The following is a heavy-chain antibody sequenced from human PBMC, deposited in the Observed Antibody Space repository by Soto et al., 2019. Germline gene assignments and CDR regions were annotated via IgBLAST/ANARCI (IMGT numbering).Heavy chain of an antibody. V-gene: IGHV1-46*02. CDR2: IHPSGGGT. Sequence: QVQLVQSRAEVKKPGASVKVSCKPSGYTFNTYYLHWVRQAPGQDLEWMGVIHPSGGGTTYAQKFLGRITVTRNAHTKKVFMELSRLTSDDTAVYYCARVGHIAVLTASFGYWGQETLVTVSS. CDR1: GYTFNTYY. D-gene: IGHD2-21*02. J-gene: IGHJ4*02. CDR3: ARVGHIAVLTASFGY.